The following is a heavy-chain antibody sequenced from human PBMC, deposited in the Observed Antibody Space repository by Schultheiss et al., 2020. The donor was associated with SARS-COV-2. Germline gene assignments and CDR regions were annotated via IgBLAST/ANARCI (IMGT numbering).Heavy chain of an antibody. V-gene: IGHV4-34*01. CDR3: ARGPMRITIFGVVPYGEFDY. D-gene: IGHD3-3*01. J-gene: IGHJ4*02. CDR2: INHSGST. Sequence: SETLSLTCTVSGGSISSYYWSWIRQPPGKGLEWIGEINHSGSTNYNPSLKSRVTISVDTSKNQFSLKLSSVTAADTAVYYCARGPMRITIFGVVPYGEFDYWGQGTLVTVSS. CDR1: GGSISSYY.